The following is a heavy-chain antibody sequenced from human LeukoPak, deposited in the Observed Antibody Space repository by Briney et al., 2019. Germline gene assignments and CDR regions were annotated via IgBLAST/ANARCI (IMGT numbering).Heavy chain of an antibody. CDR3: AKRTSIPAHHYYMDV. V-gene: IGHV1-69*05. CDR2: IIPIFGTA. CDR1: GGTFSIYA. D-gene: IGHD2-2*01. Sequence: GASVKLSCKASGGTFSIYAISWGRQAPGQGLEWMGVIIPIFGTANYAQKFQGRVTITTDESTSTAYMELSSLRSEDTAVYYCAKRTSIPAHHYYMDVWGKGTTVTVSS. J-gene: IGHJ6*03.